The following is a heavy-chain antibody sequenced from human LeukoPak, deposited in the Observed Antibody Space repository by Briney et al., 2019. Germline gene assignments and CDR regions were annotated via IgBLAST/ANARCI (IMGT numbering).Heavy chain of an antibody. CDR3: ARGRIVGAFDFDY. CDR1: GGSISSGGYY. Sequence: PSQTLSLTCTVSGGSISSGGYYWSWIRQHPGKGLEWIGYIYYSGSTYYNPSLKSRVTISVDTSKNQFSLKLSSVTAADTAVYYCARGRIVGAFDFDYWGQGTLVTVPS. V-gene: IGHV4-31*03. CDR2: IYYSGST. J-gene: IGHJ4*02. D-gene: IGHD1-26*01.